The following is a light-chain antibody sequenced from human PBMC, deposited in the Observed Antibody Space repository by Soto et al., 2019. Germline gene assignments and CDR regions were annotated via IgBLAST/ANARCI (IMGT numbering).Light chain of an antibody. CDR1: QSVSSN. CDR2: DAS. CDR3: QQRSNWPPIT. V-gene: IGKV3-11*01. J-gene: IGKJ1*01. Sequence: SPATLSLSPGDTATLSCRASQSVSSNLGWYQQKPGQAPRLLIYDASNRATGIPARFSGSGSETDFTLTISSLEPEDFAVYYCQQRSNWPPITFGQGTKVDIK.